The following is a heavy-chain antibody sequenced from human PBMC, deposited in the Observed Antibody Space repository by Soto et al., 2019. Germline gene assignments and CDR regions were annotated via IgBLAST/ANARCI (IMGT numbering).Heavy chain of an antibody. CDR1: GYTFTSYG. CDR2: ISAYNGNT. J-gene: IGHJ5*02. Sequence: GASVKVSCKASGYTFTSYGISWVRQAPGQGLEWMGWISAYNGNTNYAQKLQGRVTMTTDTSTSTAYMELRSLRSDDTAVYYCARDDRSKAAGWWFDPWGQGTLVNVS. V-gene: IGHV1-18*01. CDR3: ARDDRSKAAGWWFDP. D-gene: IGHD6-13*01.